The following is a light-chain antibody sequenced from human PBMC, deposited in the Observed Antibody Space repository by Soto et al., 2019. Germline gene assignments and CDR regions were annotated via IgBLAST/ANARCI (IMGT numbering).Light chain of an antibody. CDR2: GAS. Sequence: EIVLTQSPGTLSLSPGERATLSCRASQSVSSDYLSWYQQKPGQPPRLLIYGASYRATGIPDRFSGGGSGTDFTLTISRLEAEDFAVYYCHQYGSTPPVTFGGGTKVEIK. CDR1: QSVSSDY. CDR3: HQYGSTPPVT. V-gene: IGKV3-20*01. J-gene: IGKJ4*01.